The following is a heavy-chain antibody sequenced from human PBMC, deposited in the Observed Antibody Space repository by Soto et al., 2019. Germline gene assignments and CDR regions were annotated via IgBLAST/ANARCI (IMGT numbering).Heavy chain of an antibody. Sequence: ASVKVSCKAPGYTFTSYGISWVRQAPGQGLEWMGWIGAYNGNTNYAQKFQGRVTMTTDTSTSTAYMELRSLRSDDTAVYYCARASTATTDTAEYFQHWGQGTLVTVSS. D-gene: IGHD4-17*01. CDR1: GYTFTSYG. V-gene: IGHV1-18*01. CDR2: IGAYNGNT. CDR3: ARASTATTDTAEYFQH. J-gene: IGHJ1*01.